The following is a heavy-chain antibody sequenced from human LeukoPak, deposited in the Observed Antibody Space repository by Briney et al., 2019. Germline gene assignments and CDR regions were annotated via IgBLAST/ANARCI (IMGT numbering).Heavy chain of an antibody. D-gene: IGHD3-10*01. Sequence: GGSLRLSCAASGFTFSSYSMNWVRQAPGRGLEWVSSISSSSSYIYYADSVEGRFTISRDNAKNSLYLQMNSLRAEDTAVYYCARDWFGELLSQGSFDYWGQGTLVTVSS. CDR1: GFTFSSYS. CDR2: ISSSSSYI. CDR3: ARDWFGELLSQGSFDY. J-gene: IGHJ4*02. V-gene: IGHV3-21*01.